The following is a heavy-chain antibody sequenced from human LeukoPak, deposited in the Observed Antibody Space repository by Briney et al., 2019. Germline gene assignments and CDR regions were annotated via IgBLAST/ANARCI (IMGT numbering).Heavy chain of an antibody. J-gene: IGHJ4*02. Sequence: PSETLSLTCTVSGGSISGYYWSWVRQPPLKGLEWIGYTYSSGITRYSPSFKSRLTISVDTSKNQFSLRLSSVTAADTALYYCARLATDSDILTGSDYWGQGTLVTVSS. CDR2: TYSSGIT. V-gene: IGHV4-59*08. D-gene: IGHD3-9*01. CDR3: ARLATDSDILTGSDY. CDR1: GGSISGYY.